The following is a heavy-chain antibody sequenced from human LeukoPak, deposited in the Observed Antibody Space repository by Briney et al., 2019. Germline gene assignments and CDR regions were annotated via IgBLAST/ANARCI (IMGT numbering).Heavy chain of an antibody. D-gene: IGHD2-15*01. CDR3: ARDKYLGYCSGGSCYFLKYYFDY. CDR2: INHSGST. V-gene: IGHV4-34*01. CDR1: GGSLSGYY. J-gene: IGHJ4*02. Sequence: SETLSLTCAVYGGSLSGYYWSWIRQPPGKGLEWIGEINHSGSTDYNPSLKSRVTISVDTSKNQFSLKLSSVTAADTAVYYCARDKYLGYCSGGSCYFLKYYFDYWGQGTLVTVSS.